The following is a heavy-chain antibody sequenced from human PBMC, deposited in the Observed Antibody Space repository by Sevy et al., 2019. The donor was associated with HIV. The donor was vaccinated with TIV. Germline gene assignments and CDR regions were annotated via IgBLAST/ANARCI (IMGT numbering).Heavy chain of an antibody. D-gene: IGHD5-12*01. CDR2: FDVEDGET. J-gene: IGHJ4*02. Sequence: ASVKVSCRVSGSTLSELSMHWVRQVPGKGLEWMGGFDVEDGETVYAQKLQGRVTMTEDTSTDTAYMKLSSLRSEDTAIYYCATLSGFVYPHYFEDWGQGTLVTVSS. CDR1: GSTLSELS. CDR3: ATLSGFVYPHYFED. V-gene: IGHV1-24*01.